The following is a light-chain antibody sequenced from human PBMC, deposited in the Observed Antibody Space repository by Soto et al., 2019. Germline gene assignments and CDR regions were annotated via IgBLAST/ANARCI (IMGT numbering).Light chain of an antibody. Sequence: QSVLTQPPSASGSPGQSVTISCTGTKNDIGVYDFVSWYQHHPGKAPRLIIYEVVQRPSGVPDRFSGSKSGNTASLTVSGLQAADEADYSCKSYAGSNTYVFGGGTKVTVL. CDR2: EVV. CDR3: KSYAGSNTYV. V-gene: IGLV2-8*01. CDR1: KNDIGVYDF. J-gene: IGLJ1*01.